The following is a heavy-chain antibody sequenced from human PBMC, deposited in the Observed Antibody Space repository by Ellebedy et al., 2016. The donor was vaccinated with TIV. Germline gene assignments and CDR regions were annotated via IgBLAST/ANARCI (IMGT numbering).Heavy chain of an antibody. V-gene: IGHV1-2*02. CDR3: AKDRSGSYDF. CDR1: GYTFTSYS. CDR2: INPTSGAT. J-gene: IGHJ4*02. Sequence: ASVKVSCKASGYTFTSYSIHWVRQAPGQGLEWMGFINPTSGATFYSQKFQGRVTLTRDTSINTGYMEMSRLTSDDTAVYYCAKDRSGSYDFWGQGTLVSVSS. D-gene: IGHD1-26*01.